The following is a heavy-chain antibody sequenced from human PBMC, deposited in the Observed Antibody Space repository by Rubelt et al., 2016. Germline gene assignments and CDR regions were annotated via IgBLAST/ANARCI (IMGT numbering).Heavy chain of an antibody. J-gene: IGHJ4*02. V-gene: IGHV3-30*04. D-gene: IGHD5-24*01. CDR2: ISYDGNNK. CDR1: GFTFSSYA. Sequence: QVQLVESGGGVVQPGRSLRLSCAASGFTFSSYAMNWVRQAPGKGLEWAAVISYDGNNKYYADSVKGRFTISRDNSKNTLYLQMNSRRGEDTAVYYCARDESAMATAYLDYWGQGTLVTVAS. CDR3: ARDESAMATAYLDY.